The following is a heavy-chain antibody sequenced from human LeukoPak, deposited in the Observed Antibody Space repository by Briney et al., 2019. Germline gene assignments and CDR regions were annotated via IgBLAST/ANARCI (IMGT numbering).Heavy chain of an antibody. CDR2: INPNSGGT. D-gene: IGHD4-17*01. V-gene: IGHV1-2*02. CDR3: ARELATVTTLVFDY. Sequence: ASVKVSCKASGYTFTGYYMHWVRHAPRQGLEWMGWINPNSGGTNYAQKFQGRVTMTRDTSISAAYMELSRLRSDDTAVYYCARELATVTTLVFDYWGQGTLVTVSS. CDR1: GYTFTGYY. J-gene: IGHJ4*02.